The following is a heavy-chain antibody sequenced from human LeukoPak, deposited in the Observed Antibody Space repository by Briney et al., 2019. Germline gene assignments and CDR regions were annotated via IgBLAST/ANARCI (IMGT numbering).Heavy chain of an antibody. CDR3: ARVHYSSSWN. V-gene: IGHV3-11*06. CDR1: GFTFSDYY. CDR2: ISSSSSYI. Sequence: PGGSLRLSCAASGFTFSDYYMSWIRQAPGKGLEWVSSISSSSSYIYYADSVKGRFTISRDNAKNSLYLQMNSLRAEDTAVYYCARVHYSSSWNWGQGTLVTVSS. J-gene: IGHJ4*02. D-gene: IGHD6-13*01.